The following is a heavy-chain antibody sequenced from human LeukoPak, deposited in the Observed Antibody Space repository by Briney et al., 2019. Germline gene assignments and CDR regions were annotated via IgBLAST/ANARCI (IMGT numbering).Heavy chain of an antibody. CDR3: ARDLQSTYYYYYYGMDV. Sequence: GGSLRLSRAASGFTVSSNYMSWVRQAPGKGLEWVSVIYSGGSTYYADSVKGRFTISRDNSKNTLYLQMNSLRAEDTAVYYCARDLQSTYYYYYYGMDVWGQGTTVTVSS. J-gene: IGHJ6*02. V-gene: IGHV3-53*01. CDR1: GFTVSSNY. D-gene: IGHD2/OR15-2a*01. CDR2: IYSGGST.